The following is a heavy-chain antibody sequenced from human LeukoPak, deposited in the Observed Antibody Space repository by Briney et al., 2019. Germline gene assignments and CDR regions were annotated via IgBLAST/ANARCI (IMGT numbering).Heavy chain of an antibody. CDR2: IYHSGST. CDR1: GGSISSSHW. Sequence: PSGTLSLTCAVSGGSISSSHWWSWVRQPPGKGLEWIGEIYHSGSTNYNPSLKSRVTISVAKSKNQFSLKLSSVTAADTAVYYCASDRVHYSSTWYVDYWGQGTLVTVSS. CDR3: ASDRVHYSSTWYVDY. V-gene: IGHV4-4*02. J-gene: IGHJ4*02. D-gene: IGHD6-13*01.